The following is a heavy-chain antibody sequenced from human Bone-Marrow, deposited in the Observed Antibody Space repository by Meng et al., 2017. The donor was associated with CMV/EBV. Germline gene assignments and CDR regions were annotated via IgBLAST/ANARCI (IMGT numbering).Heavy chain of an antibody. J-gene: IGHJ4*02. V-gene: IGHV1-2*02. CDR1: GYTFTGYY. Sequence: ASVKVSCKASGYTFTGYYMHWVRQAPGQGLEWMGWINPNSGGTNYAQKFQGRVTMTRDTSISTAYMELSRLGSDDTAVYYCARYYDILTGPDYWGQGTLVTVSS. CDR2: INPNSGGT. CDR3: ARYYDILTGPDY. D-gene: IGHD3-9*01.